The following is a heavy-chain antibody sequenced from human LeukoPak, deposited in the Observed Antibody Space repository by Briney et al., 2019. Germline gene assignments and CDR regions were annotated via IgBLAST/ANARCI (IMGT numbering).Heavy chain of an antibody. Sequence: GGSLRLSCATSGFSFSNYAMSWVRQAPGKGLEWVSAISGEGVTIYYADSVKGRFTISRDNSKNSLYLQMNSLRDEDTAVYYRARDRWFGESRYFDYWGQGTLVTVSS. D-gene: IGHD3-10*01. CDR3: ARDRWFGESRYFDY. CDR1: GFSFSNYA. V-gene: IGHV3-23*01. CDR2: ISGEGVTI. J-gene: IGHJ4*02.